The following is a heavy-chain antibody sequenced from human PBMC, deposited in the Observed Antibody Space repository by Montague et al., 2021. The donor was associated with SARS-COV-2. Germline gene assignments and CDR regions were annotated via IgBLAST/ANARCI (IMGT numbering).Heavy chain of an antibody. D-gene: IGHD3-9*01. J-gene: IGHJ5*02. CDR2: IYGDDDN. V-gene: IGHV2-5*02. CDR3: AHFGILRYFDP. Sequence: VKPTQTLTLTCTFSGFSLSTSEVGVGWIRQPPGKAPEFLALIYGDDDNRYKPSLKSRLTITKVTSENQVVLTMTNVDPVDTATYYCAHFGILRYFDPWGQGTLVTVSS. CDR1: GFSLSTSEVG.